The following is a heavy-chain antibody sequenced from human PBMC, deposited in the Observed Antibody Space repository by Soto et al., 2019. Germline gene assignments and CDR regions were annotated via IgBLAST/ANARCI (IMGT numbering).Heavy chain of an antibody. V-gene: IGHV3-15*07. CDR1: GFAFGNAW. J-gene: IGHJ4*02. CDR3: TTEAPADDDVLTGYYTVDY. D-gene: IGHD3-9*01. Sequence: PGASITLSCVTIGFAFGNAWLKWVSQAKGKGLEWVGRIKSKTDGGTTDYAAPVNGRFTISRDDSKNTLYLQMNSLKTEDTAVYYCTTEAPADDDVLTGYYTVDYWGLGTLGAVS. CDR2: IKSKTDGGTT.